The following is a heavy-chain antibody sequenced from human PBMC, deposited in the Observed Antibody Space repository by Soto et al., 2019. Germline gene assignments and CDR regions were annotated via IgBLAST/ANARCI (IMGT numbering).Heavy chain of an antibody. Sequence: ASVKVSCKASGYTFTTYYMHWVRQAPGQGLEWMGVINPSGRTATYAXKFXGRVTVTRDTSTTTVNNALSRHGSQHMSVYHPATTNSPHGIDVW. CDR1: GYTFTTYY. V-gene: IGHV1-46*01. D-gene: IGHD6-13*01. J-gene: IGHJ6*01. CDR2: INPSGRTA. CDR3: ATTNSPHGIDV.